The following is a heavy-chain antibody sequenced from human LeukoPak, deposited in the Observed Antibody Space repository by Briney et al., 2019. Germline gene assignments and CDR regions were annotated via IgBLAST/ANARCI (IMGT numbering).Heavy chain of an antibody. CDR3: VREYSSSSGRAFDI. J-gene: IGHJ3*02. Sequence: GGSLRLSCAASGFTFSSYWMHWVRQAPGKGLVWVSRISTDGSSTNSADSVKGRFTISRDNAKNTLYLQMNSLRAEDTAVYYCVREYSSSSGRAFDIWGQGTMVTVSP. V-gene: IGHV3-74*01. CDR2: ISTDGSST. D-gene: IGHD6-6*01. CDR1: GFTFSSYW.